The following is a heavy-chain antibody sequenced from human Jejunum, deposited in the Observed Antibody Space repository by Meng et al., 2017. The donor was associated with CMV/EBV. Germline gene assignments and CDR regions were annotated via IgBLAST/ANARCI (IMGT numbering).Heavy chain of an antibody. J-gene: IGHJ4*02. V-gene: IGHV3-48*03. CDR1: GFNFGEYG. CDR2: INGGGSTI. CDR3: ARLDLAAFYN. D-gene: IGHD2-15*01. Sequence: CTGSGFNFGEYGVSWVRRSPEKGLEWVAYINGGGSTIYYADSVKGRFTISRDNAERSLYLQMNSLRVDDTAVYYCARLDLAAFYNWGQGTLVTVSS.